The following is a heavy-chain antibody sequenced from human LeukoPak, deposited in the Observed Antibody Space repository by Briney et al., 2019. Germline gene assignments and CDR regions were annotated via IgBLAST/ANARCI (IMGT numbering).Heavy chain of an antibody. Sequence: GGSLRLSCAASGFTFSSYWMSWVRQAPGKGLEWVANIKHDGTEKCYVDSVKGRFTISRHNAKNSLYLQMNSLRAEDTAMYYCARDRIEVTYYYDSSGYSDYWGQGTLVTVSS. V-gene: IGHV3-7*01. CDR3: ARDRIEVTYYYDSSGYSDY. J-gene: IGHJ4*02. D-gene: IGHD3-22*01. CDR2: IKHDGTEK. CDR1: GFTFSSYW.